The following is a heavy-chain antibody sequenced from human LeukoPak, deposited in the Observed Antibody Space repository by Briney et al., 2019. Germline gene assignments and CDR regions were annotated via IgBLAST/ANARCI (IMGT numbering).Heavy chain of an antibody. Sequence: GGSLRLSCAASGFIFNSHWINWVRQAPGKGLEWVANIAPDGSETYFEDSVKGRFTISRDNTKNSVFLQMNSLRAEDTAVYYCARVRVPSRYFDSWGQGTLVTVSS. V-gene: IGHV3-7*01. CDR2: IAPDGSET. CDR1: GFIFNSHW. CDR3: ARVRVPSRYFDS. J-gene: IGHJ4*02.